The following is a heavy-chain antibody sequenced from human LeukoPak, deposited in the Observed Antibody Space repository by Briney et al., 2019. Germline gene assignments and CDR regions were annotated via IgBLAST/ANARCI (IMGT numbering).Heavy chain of an antibody. V-gene: IGHV3-23*01. CDR3: AKAVGGNFDY. J-gene: IGHJ4*02. D-gene: IGHD2-15*01. CDR1: GFTFSSYA. Sequence: GGSLRLSCAASGFTFSSYAMSWVRRAPGKGLEWVSTISGSGGSTYYADSVEGRFTISRDNFKNTLYLQVNSLRAEDTAVYYCAKAVGGNFDYWGQGTLVTVSS. CDR2: ISGSGGST.